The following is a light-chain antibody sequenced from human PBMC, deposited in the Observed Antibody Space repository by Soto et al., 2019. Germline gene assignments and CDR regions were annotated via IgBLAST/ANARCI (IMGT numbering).Light chain of an antibody. Sequence: QSALTQPPSASGSRGQSVTISCTGSSSDVGGYNYVSWYQQQPGKAPKLIIYEVNKRPSGVPDRFAGSKSGNTASLTVSGLQAEDEADYHCCSFAGSGTFPYVFGTGTKAPS. J-gene: IGLJ1*01. CDR2: EVN. CDR3: CSFAGSGTFPYV. CDR1: SSDVGGYNY. V-gene: IGLV2-8*01.